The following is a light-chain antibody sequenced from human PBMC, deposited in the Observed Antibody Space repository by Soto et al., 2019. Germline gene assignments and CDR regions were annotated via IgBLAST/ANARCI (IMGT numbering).Light chain of an antibody. J-gene: IGKJ1*01. V-gene: IGKV3-15*01. Sequence: EIVLTQSPASLSLSPGERATLSCRASQSVDSYLVWYQQKPGQAPRLLIYGASTRATGIPARFSGSGSGTEFTLTIRSPQSEDFAVYYCQQYNNWPWTFGQGTKVDIK. CDR1: QSVDSY. CDR3: QQYNNWPWT. CDR2: GAS.